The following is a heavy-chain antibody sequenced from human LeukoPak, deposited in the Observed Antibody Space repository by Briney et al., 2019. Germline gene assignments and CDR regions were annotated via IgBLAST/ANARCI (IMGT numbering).Heavy chain of an antibody. V-gene: IGHV3-21*01. CDR1: GFTFSAFS. CDR2: ISSSSSDI. CDR3: ATGYTSGTRIDY. J-gene: IGHJ4*02. Sequence: GGSLRLSCAASGFTFSAFSMNWVRQDPGKGLEWVSAISSSSSDIYYTDSVKGRFTISRDNANNFLYLQVSSLRAEDTAVYYCATGYTSGTRIDYWGQGTLVSVSS. D-gene: IGHD6-19*01.